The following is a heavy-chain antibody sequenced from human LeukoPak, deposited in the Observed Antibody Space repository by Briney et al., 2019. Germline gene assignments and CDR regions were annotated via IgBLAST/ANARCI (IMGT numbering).Heavy chain of an antibody. J-gene: IGHJ4*02. CDR1: GFTFSSYS. V-gene: IGHV3-48*02. CDR2: ISSSSSTI. Sequence: GGSLRLSCAASGFTFSSYSMNWVRQAPGRGLEWVSYISSSSSTIYYADSVKGRFTISRDNAKNSLFLQMNSLRDEDTAVYYCARDLRYSPGVFLDYWGQGTLVTVSS. D-gene: IGHD5-18*01. CDR3: ARDLRYSPGVFLDY.